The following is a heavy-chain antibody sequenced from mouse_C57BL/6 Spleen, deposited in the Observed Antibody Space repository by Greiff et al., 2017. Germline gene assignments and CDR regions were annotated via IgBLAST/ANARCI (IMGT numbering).Heavy chain of an antibody. J-gene: IGHJ3*01. Sequence: EVKVEESGGGLVKPGGSLKLSCAASGFTFSSYAMSWVRQTPEKRLEWVATISDGGSYTYYPDNVKGRFTISRDNAKNNLYLQMSHLKSEDTAMYYCAREELGGRAYWGQGTLVTVSA. D-gene: IGHD4-1*01. CDR3: AREELGGRAY. V-gene: IGHV5-4*01. CDR1: GFTFSSYA. CDR2: ISDGGSYT.